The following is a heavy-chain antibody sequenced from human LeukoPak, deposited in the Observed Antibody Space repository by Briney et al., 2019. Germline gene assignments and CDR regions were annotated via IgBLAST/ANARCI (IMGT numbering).Heavy chain of an antibody. Sequence: PSETLSLTCTVSGGSISSYYWSWIRQPPGKGLEWIGYIYYSGSTNYNPSLKSRVTISVDTSKNQFSLKLSSVTAADMAVYYCARDGLTIFGVVTLAYLSFDYWGQGTLVTVSS. J-gene: IGHJ4*02. CDR3: ARDGLTIFGVVTLAYLSFDY. CDR1: GGSISSYY. CDR2: IYYSGST. D-gene: IGHD3-3*01. V-gene: IGHV4-59*01.